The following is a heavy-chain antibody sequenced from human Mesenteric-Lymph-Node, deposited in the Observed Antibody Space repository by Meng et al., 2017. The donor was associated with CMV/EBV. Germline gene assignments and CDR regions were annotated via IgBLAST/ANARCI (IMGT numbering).Heavy chain of an antibody. D-gene: IGHD3-10*01. CDR2: IYYSGST. J-gene: IGHJ5*02. CDR1: GGSISSGGYY. V-gene: IGHV4-31*03. Sequence: SETLSLTCTVSGGSISSGGYYWSWIRQHPGKGLEWIGYIYYSGSTYYNPSLKSRVTISVDTSKNQFSLKLSSVTAADTAVYYCARALGSGSYYKGWFDPWGQGTLVTVSS. CDR3: ARALGSGSYYKGWFDP.